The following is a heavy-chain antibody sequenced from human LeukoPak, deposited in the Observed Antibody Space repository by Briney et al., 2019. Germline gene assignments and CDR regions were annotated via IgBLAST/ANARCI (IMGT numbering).Heavy chain of an antibody. V-gene: IGHV1-2*02. D-gene: IGHD6-13*01. Sequence: ASGKVSCKASGYTFTGYYMHWVRQAPGQGLEWMGWINPNSGGTNYAQKFQGRVTMTRDTSISTAYMELSRLRSDDTAVYYCARSLGYSSSWYSWGQGTLVTVSS. CDR1: GYTFTGYY. CDR3: ARSLGYSSSWYS. J-gene: IGHJ5*02. CDR2: INPNSGGT.